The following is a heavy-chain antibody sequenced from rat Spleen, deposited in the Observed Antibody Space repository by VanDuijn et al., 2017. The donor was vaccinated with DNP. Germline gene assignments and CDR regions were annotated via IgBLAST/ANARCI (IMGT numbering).Heavy chain of an antibody. J-gene: IGHJ2*01. CDR1: GFTFSDYN. D-gene: IGHD5-1*01. V-gene: IGHV5S23*01. CDR3: ARWXNWGYYFDY. Sequence: EVQLVESGGGLVQPGRSLKLSCAASGFTFSDYNMAWVRQAPTKGLEWVASISYDGVQAYYRGSVKGRFTISRDNAKSTLYLQMNSLSSEDMATYYCARWXNWGYYFDYXXXGVXVTVXS. CDR2: ISYDGVQA.